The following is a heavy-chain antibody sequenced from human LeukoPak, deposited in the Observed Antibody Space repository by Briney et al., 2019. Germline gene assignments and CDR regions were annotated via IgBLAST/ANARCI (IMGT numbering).Heavy chain of an antibody. CDR1: AGSFSGYY. J-gene: IGHJ6*02. V-gene: IGHV4-34*01. CDR3: ARGRRGFGYGMDV. CDR2: INHSGST. Sequence: PSETLSLTCALYAGSFSGYYWSWIHPLPRKGLEWIGEINHSGSTNYNPSLKSRVTISVDTSKNQFSLKLSSVTAADTAVFYCARGRRGFGYGMDVWGQGTTVTVSS. D-gene: IGHD3-10*01.